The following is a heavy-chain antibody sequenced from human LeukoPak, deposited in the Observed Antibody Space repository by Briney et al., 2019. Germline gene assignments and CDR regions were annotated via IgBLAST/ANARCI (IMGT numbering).Heavy chain of an antibody. CDR1: GFIFSSYW. V-gene: IGHV3-7*01. J-gene: IGHJ3*02. Sequence: GSLRLSCAASGFIFSSYWMSWVRQAPGKGLEWVANIKQDGSEKYYVDSVKGRFTISRDNAKNSLYLQMNSLRAEDTAVYYCARTLYGSGSYDAFDIWGQGTMVTVSS. CDR3: ARTLYGSGSYDAFDI. CDR2: IKQDGSEK. D-gene: IGHD3-10*01.